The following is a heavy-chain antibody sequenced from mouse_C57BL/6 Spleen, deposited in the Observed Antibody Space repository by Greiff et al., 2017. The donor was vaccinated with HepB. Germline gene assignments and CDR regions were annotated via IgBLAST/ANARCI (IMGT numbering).Heavy chain of an antibody. J-gene: IGHJ4*01. CDR3: APEGGSSYLYAMDY. CDR1: GYTFTDYY. V-gene: IGHV1-26*01. Sequence: EVQLQQSGPELVKPGASVKISCKASGYTFTDYYMNWVKQSHGKSLEWIGDINPNNGGTSYNQKFKGKATLTVDKSSSTAYMELRSLTSEDSAVYYCAPEGGSSYLYAMDYWGQGTSVTVSS. CDR2: INPNNGGT. D-gene: IGHD1-1*01.